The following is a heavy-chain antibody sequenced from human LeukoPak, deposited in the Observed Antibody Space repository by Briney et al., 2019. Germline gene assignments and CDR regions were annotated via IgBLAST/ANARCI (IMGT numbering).Heavy chain of an antibody. Sequence: ASVKVSCKASGYTFTSYGISWVRQAPGQGLEWMGWISAYNGNSNYAQKLQGRVTMTTDTSTSTAYMELRSLRSDDTAVYYCARERGFGELLPPDYWGQGTLVTVSS. CDR3: ARERGFGELLPPDY. CDR2: ISAYNGNS. CDR1: GYTFTSYG. D-gene: IGHD3-10*01. J-gene: IGHJ4*02. V-gene: IGHV1-18*01.